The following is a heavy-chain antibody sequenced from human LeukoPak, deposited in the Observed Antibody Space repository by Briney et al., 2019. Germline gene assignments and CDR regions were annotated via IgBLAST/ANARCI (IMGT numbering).Heavy chain of an antibody. D-gene: IGHD3-10*01. CDR1: GYTFTSYG. V-gene: IGHV1-8*01. CDR2: MNPNSGNT. J-gene: IGHJ5*02. CDR3: ARISTYYYGSGATMFDP. Sequence: ASVKVSCKASGYTFTSYGINWVRQATGQGLEWMGWMNPNSGNTGYAQKFQGRVTMTRNTSISTAYMELSSLRSEDTAVYYCARISTYYYGSGATMFDPWGQGTLVTVSS.